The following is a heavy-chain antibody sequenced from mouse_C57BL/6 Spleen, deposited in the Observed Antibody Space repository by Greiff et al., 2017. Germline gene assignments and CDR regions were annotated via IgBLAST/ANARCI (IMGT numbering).Heavy chain of an antibody. J-gene: IGHJ3*01. CDR2: IHPNSGST. Sequence: QVQLQQPGAELVKPGASVKLSCKASGYTFTSYWMHWVKQRPGQGLEWIGMIHPNSGSTNYNEKFKSKATLTVDKSSSTAYMQLSSLTSEDSAVYYCARKGIYYDYDGCAYWGQGTLVTVSA. CDR1: GYTFTSYW. V-gene: IGHV1-64*01. D-gene: IGHD2-4*01. CDR3: ARKGIYYDYDGCAY.